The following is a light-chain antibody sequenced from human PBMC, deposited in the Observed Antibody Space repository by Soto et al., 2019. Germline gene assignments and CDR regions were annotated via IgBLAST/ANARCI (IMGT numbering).Light chain of an antibody. J-gene: IGKJ1*01. CDR3: QQYGSSPS. CDR2: GAS. V-gene: IGKV3-20*01. CDR1: QSVSSSY. Sequence: EIELTQSPGTLSLSPGERATLSCRASQSVSSSYLAWYQQKPGQAPRLLIYGASGRATGIPDGFSGSGSGTDFTLTISRLEPEDFAVYYCQQYGSSPSFGQGTKVEIK.